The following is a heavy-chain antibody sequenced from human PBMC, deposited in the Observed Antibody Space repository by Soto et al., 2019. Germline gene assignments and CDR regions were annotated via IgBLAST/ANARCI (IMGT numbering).Heavy chain of an antibody. D-gene: IGHD6-13*01. CDR3: ASLPIAAAGTYYYSGMDV. Sequence: SETLSLTCTVSGGSISSSSYYWGWIRQPPGKGLEWIGSIYYSGSTYYNPSLKSRVTISVDTSKNQFSLKLSSVTAADTAVYYCASLPIAAAGTYYYSGMDVWGQGTTVTVSS. V-gene: IGHV4-39*01. CDR1: GGSISSSSYY. J-gene: IGHJ6*02. CDR2: IYYSGST.